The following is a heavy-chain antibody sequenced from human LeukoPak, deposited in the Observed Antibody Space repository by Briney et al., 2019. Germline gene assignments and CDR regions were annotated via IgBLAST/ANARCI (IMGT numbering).Heavy chain of an antibody. Sequence: SVKVSCKASGGTFSSYAISWVRQAPGQGLEWMGGIIPIFGTANYAQKFQGRVTITADESTSTAYMELSSLRSEDTAVYYCARDNFVSRQLASWGQGTLVTVSS. CDR3: ARDNFVSRQLAS. J-gene: IGHJ4*02. V-gene: IGHV1-69*13. CDR2: IIPIFGTA. CDR1: GGTFSSYA. D-gene: IGHD6-13*01.